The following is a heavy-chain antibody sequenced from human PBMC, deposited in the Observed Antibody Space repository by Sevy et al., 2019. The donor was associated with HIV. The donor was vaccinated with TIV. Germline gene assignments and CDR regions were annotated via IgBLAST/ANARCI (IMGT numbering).Heavy chain of an antibody. CDR3: ARDAGYSTVWYPGY. J-gene: IGHJ4*02. CDR2: ISFDGSDK. CDR1: GFIFSTHG. Sequence: GGSLRLSCAASGFIFSTHGMHWVRQAPGKGLESVVVISFDGSDKYYSESVKGRFTISRDNSKNTLLLQMSSLRAEDTAVYYCARDAGYSTVWYPGYWGQGSLVTVSS. D-gene: IGHD6-19*01. V-gene: IGHV3-30*03.